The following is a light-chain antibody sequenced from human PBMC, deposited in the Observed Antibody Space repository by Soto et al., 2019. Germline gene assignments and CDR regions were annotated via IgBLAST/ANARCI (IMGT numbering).Light chain of an antibody. V-gene: IGLV2-11*01. CDR1: SSDVGRFNY. CDR3: CSYGGTYNII. CDR2: DVS. Sequence: QSALTQPRSVSGSPGQSVTISCTGTSSDVGRFNYVSWYQQRPGKAPKVMIYDVSKRPSGVPDRFSGSKSGNTASLTISGLQADDEADYYCCSYGGTYNIIFGGGTKLTVL. J-gene: IGLJ2*01.